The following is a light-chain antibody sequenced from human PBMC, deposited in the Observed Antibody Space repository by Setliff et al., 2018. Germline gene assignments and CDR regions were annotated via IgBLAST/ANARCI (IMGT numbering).Light chain of an antibody. CDR2: EVN. CDR1: SDDVGLYYL. Sequence: QSALSQPASVSGSPGQSITISCTGTSDDVGLYYLVSWYQQHPGKAPKLMIYEVNKRPSGVSNRFSGSKSGNTASLTISGLQAEDEAAYYCSSYAGLNTFVIFGGGTKVTV. J-gene: IGLJ2*01. V-gene: IGLV2-23*02. CDR3: SSYAGLNTFVI.